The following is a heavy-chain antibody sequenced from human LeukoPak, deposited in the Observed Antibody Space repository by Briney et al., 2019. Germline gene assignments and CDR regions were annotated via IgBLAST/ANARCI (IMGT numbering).Heavy chain of an antibody. CDR3: AREHQVAATPFDY. D-gene: IGHD1-26*01. J-gene: IGHJ4*02. V-gene: IGHV3-66*02. Sequence: GGSLRLSXAASGFTVSSNYMSWVRQAPGKGLEWVSIIYSGAGTYYADSVKGRFTISRDNSKNTLYLQMNSLRAEDTGVYFCAREHQVAATPFDYWGQGTLVTVSS. CDR1: GFTVSSNY. CDR2: IYSGAGT.